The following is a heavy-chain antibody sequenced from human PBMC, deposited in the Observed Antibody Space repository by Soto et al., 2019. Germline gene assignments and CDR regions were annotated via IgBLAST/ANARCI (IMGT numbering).Heavy chain of an antibody. J-gene: IGHJ4*02. Sequence: GGSLRLSCAASGFTFSSYAMSWVRQAPGKGLEWVSAISGSGGSTYYADSVKGRFTISRDNSKNTLYLQMNSLRAEDTAVYYCAKIDHGYDILTGYKIFDYWGQGTLVTVSS. CDR2: ISGSGGST. CDR3: AKIDHGYDILTGYKIFDY. D-gene: IGHD3-9*01. V-gene: IGHV3-23*01. CDR1: GFTFSSYA.